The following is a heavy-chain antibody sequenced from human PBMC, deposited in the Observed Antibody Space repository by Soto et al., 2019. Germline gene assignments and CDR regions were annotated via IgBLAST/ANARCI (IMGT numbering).Heavy chain of an antibody. CDR3: ARDGGDCGYRLAYYCYNGMDV. CDR1: GYAFSSYA. D-gene: IGHD2-21*02. CDR2: INIGSGNT. J-gene: IGHJ6*02. Sequence: ASVKVSCKASGYAFSSYAMHWVRQAPGQRLEWMGWINIGSGNTEYSQNFQDRITITRDTSASTVYMELSGLRSEDTAVYYCARDGGDCGYRLAYYCYNGMDVWGQVSAVTVSS. V-gene: IGHV1-3*04.